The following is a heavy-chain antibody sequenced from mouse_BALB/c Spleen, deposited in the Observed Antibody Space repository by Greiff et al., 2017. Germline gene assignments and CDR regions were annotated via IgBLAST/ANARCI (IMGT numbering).Heavy chain of an antibody. CDR2: ISYSGST. CDR3: ARSYGNYEGFAY. Sequence: EVKLLESGPGLVKPSQSLSLTCTVTGYSITSDYAWNWIRQFPGNKLEWMGYISYSGSTSYNPSLKSRISITRDTSKNQFFLQLNSVTTEDTATYYCARSYGNYEGFAYWGQGTLVTVS. CDR1: GYSITSDYA. J-gene: IGHJ3*01. D-gene: IGHD2-1*01. V-gene: IGHV3-2*02.